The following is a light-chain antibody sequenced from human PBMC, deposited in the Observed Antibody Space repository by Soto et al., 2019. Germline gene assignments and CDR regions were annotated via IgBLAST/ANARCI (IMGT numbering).Light chain of an antibody. CDR3: QQYGSSRLT. CDR2: GAS. CDR1: QSVSSSY. V-gene: IGKV3-20*01. Sequence: IVLTQSPGTLSLSPGERATLSCRASQSVSSSYFAWYQQKPGQAPRLLIYGASTRATGIPDRFSGSGSGTDFTLTISRLEPEDFAVYYCQQYGSSRLTFGGGT. J-gene: IGKJ4*01.